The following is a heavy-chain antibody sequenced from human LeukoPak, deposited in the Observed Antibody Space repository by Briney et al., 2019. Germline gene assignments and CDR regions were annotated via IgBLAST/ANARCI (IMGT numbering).Heavy chain of an antibody. CDR2: ITSGGTA. J-gene: IGHJ4*02. V-gene: IGHV3-23*01. CDR3: ARDKAHAAADY. CDR1: GFTFSNSA. D-gene: IGHD6-13*01. Sequence: GGSLRLSCAASGFTFSNSAMNWVRQAPGRGLEWVSAITSGGTALYPDSVKGRFTISRDNSKNTLYLQMDSLRAEDTAVYYCARDKAHAAADYWGQGTLVTVSS.